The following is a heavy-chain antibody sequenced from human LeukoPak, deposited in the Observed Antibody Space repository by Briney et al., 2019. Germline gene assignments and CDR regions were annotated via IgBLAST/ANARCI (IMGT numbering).Heavy chain of an antibody. CDR1: GFTFDDYG. J-gene: IGHJ6*02. D-gene: IGHD2-2*01. CDR3: AREGYCSVTSCAYAMEV. CDR2: INWDGGST. Sequence: LGGALRLSCAASGFTFDDYGMSWVRQVPGRGREWVSGINWDGGSTGYAHSVKGRFTISRDNAKNSLYLQMSSLRAEDTDFYYCAREGYCSVTSCAYAMEVWGQGTTVTGSS. V-gene: IGHV3-20*04.